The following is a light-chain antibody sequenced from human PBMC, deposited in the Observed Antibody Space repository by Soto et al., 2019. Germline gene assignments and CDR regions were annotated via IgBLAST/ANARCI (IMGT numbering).Light chain of an antibody. J-gene: IGLJ1*01. CDR2: GNS. CDR1: SXNIGAHYD. Sequence: QSVLTQPPSVSGAPGQRVTISCTGSSXNIGAHYDVHWYQQLPGTAPKLLIYGNSNRPSGVPDRFSGSKSGTSASLAITGLQAEDEADYYCQSYDNSLSVYVFGTGTKV. CDR3: QSYDNSLSVYV. V-gene: IGLV1-40*01.